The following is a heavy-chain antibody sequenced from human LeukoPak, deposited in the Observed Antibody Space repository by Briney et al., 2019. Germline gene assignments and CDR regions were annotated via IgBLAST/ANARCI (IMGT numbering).Heavy chain of an antibody. CDR1: HFTFDDYA. Sequence: GGSLRLSCAASHFTFDDYAMHWVRQAPGKGLEWVSLISRDGGRTYYADSVKGRFTISRGNSKNSLFLLMTRLSAEDTAFYYCAKGGGDTAMAMDYWGQGTMVTVSS. J-gene: IGHJ4*02. CDR2: ISRDGGRT. D-gene: IGHD5-18*01. V-gene: IGHV3-43D*03. CDR3: AKGGGDTAMAMDY.